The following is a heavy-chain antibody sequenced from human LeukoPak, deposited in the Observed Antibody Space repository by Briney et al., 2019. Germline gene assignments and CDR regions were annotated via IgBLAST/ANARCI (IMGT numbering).Heavy chain of an antibody. V-gene: IGHV5-51*01. Sequence: GESLKISCKGSGYYFTSYWIAWVRQMPGKGLEWMGIIYPGGSETRYSPSFQGQVTISADKSVSTAYLQWSSLKTSDTVMYYCARLHSYYFDFWGQGTLVTVSS. CDR1: GYYFTSYW. CDR2: IYPGGSET. CDR3: ARLHSYYFDF. D-gene: IGHD3-3*02. J-gene: IGHJ4*02.